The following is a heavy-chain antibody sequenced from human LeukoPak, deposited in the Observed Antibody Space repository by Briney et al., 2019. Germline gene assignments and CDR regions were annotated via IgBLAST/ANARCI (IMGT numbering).Heavy chain of an antibody. J-gene: IGHJ4*02. CDR1: GVSISSSNSY. Sequence: PSETLSLTCTVSGVSISSSNSYWGWIRQPPGKGLEWIGSIFYSGNTYYNASLKSQVSISIDTSKNQFSLRLTSVTAADTAVYYCARQTGSGLFILPGGQGTLVTVSS. D-gene: IGHD3/OR15-3a*01. CDR2: IFYSGNT. CDR3: ARQTGSGLFILP. V-gene: IGHV4-39*01.